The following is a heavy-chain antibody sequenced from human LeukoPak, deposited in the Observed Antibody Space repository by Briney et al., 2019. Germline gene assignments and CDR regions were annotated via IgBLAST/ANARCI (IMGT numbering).Heavy chain of an antibody. J-gene: IGHJ5*02. Sequence: ALVKVSCKASGYTFTSYGISCVRQAPGQGLEWMGWISAYNGNTNYAQKLQGRVTMTTDTSTSTAYMELRSLRSDDTAVYYCARVIGVRYVDWLLPWGQGTLVTVSS. D-gene: IGHD3-9*01. CDR2: ISAYNGNT. CDR3: ARVIGVRYVDWLLP. V-gene: IGHV1-18*01. CDR1: GYTFTSYG.